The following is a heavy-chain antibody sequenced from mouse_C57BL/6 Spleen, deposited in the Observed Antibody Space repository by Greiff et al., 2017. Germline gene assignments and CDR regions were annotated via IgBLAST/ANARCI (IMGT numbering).Heavy chain of an antibody. Sequence: EVKVVESGGGLVKPGGSLKLSCAASGFTFSDYGMHWVRQAPEKGLEWVAYISSGSSTIYYADTVKGRFTISRDNDKNTLFLQMTSLRSEDTAMYYCARGSNYPLAYWGQGTLVTVSA. CDR1: GFTFSDYG. D-gene: IGHD2-5*01. CDR2: ISSGSSTI. J-gene: IGHJ3*01. V-gene: IGHV5-17*01. CDR3: ARGSNYPLAY.